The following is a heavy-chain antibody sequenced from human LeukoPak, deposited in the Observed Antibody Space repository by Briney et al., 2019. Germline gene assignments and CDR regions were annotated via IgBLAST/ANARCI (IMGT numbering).Heavy chain of an antibody. J-gene: IGHJ4*02. Sequence: GGSLRLSCAASGFTFSSFGMSWVRQSPETGLEWASVSGGSGGATHYAESVKGRFTISRDNSKNTLYLEMSRLRADDTAVYYCAKGKDFNGYYVDSWGQGTLVTVSS. CDR3: AKGKDFNGYYVDS. D-gene: IGHD3-3*01. CDR1: GFTFSSFG. CDR2: SGGSGGAT. V-gene: IGHV3-23*01.